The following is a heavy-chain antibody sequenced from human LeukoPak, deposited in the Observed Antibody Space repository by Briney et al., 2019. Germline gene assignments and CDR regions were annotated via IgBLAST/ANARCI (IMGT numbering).Heavy chain of an antibody. Sequence: SETLSLTCTVSGGSISSYYWSWIRQPAGKGLECIGPIYTTGNTNYNPSLKSRVTMSVDTSKNQFSLKLSSVTAADTAVYYCARRFYDSRGKSFDPWGQGTLVTVSS. CDR1: GGSISSYY. V-gene: IGHV4-4*07. CDR2: IYTTGNT. D-gene: IGHD3-22*01. J-gene: IGHJ5*02. CDR3: ARRFYDSRGKSFDP.